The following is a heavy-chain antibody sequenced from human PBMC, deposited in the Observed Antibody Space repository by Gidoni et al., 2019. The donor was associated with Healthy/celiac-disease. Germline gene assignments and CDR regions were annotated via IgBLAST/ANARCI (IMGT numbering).Heavy chain of an antibody. Sequence: QLQLQESGPGLVKPSETLSLTCTVSGGSISSSSYDWGWIRQPPGKGLGWIGSIYYSGSTYYNPSLKSRVTISVDTSKNQFSLKLSSVTAADTAVYYCARHGWYYYDSSGYYNYWGQGTLVTVSS. CDR3: ARHGWYYYDSSGYYNY. V-gene: IGHV4-39*01. CDR2: IYYSGST. D-gene: IGHD3-22*01. J-gene: IGHJ4*02. CDR1: GGSISSSSYD.